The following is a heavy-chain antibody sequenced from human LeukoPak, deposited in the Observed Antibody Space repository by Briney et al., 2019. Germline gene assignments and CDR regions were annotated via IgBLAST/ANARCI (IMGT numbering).Heavy chain of an antibody. J-gene: IGHJ4*02. Sequence: GGSLRLSCAASGFNFHDYGMSWVRQAPGKGLEWVSSINWNGGSTGYADSVKGRFTISRDNAKNSLYLQMNSLRAEDTAVYYCARSSGWAFDYWGQGTLVTVSS. CDR2: INWNGGST. V-gene: IGHV3-20*04. CDR3: ARSSGWAFDY. CDR1: GFNFHDYG. D-gene: IGHD6-19*01.